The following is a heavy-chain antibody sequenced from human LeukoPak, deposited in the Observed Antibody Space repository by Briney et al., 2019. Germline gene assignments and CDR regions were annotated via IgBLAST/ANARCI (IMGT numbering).Heavy chain of an antibody. Sequence: ASVKVSCKASGYTFTGYYMHWVRQAPGQGLEWMGWINPNSGGTNYAQKFQGRVTMTRDTSISTAYMELSRLRSDDTAVYYCARRYQLLYGYFDYWGQGTLVTVPS. CDR2: INPNSGGT. CDR1: GYTFTGYY. V-gene: IGHV1-2*02. D-gene: IGHD2-2*02. J-gene: IGHJ4*02. CDR3: ARRYQLLYGYFDY.